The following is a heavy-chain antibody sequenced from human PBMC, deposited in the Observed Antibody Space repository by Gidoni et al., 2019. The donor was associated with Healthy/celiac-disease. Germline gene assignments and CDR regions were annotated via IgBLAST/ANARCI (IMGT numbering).Heavy chain of an antibody. CDR1: GGSISSYY. V-gene: IGHV4-59*01. CDR2: SYYSGST. D-gene: IGHD3-22*01. CDR3: ATHHRSYYYDSSSAFDI. Sequence: QVQLQESGPGLVKPSETLSRTCTVAGGSISSYYWRWIRQPPGKGLVWIGYSYYSGSTNYNPSLKSRVPISVDTSKNQFSLKLSSVTAADTAVYYCATHHRSYYYDSSSAFDIWGQGTMVTVSS. J-gene: IGHJ3*02.